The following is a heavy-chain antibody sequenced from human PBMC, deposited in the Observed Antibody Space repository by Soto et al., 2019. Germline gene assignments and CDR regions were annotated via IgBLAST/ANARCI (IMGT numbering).Heavy chain of an antibody. CDR1: GGTFSSYA. CDR3: APVRYSSALRYCDY. D-gene: IGHD6-25*01. J-gene: IGHJ4*02. V-gene: IGHV1-69*13. Sequence: SVKVSCKASGGTFSSYAISWVRQAPGQGLEWMGGIIPIFGTANYAQKFQGRVTITADESTSTAYMELSSLRSEDTAVYYCAPVRYSSALRYCDYWGQGTLVTVSS. CDR2: IIPIFGTA.